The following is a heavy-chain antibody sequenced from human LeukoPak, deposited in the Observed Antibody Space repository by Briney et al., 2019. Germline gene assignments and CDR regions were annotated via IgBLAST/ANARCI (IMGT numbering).Heavy chain of an antibody. CDR3: AEAVAAAGIPAFGY. J-gene: IGHJ4*02. CDR2: ISYDGSNK. Sequence: QPGGSLRLSCAASVFTFSSYGMHWVRQAPGKGLEWVAVISYDGSNKYYADSVKGRFTISRDNSKNTLYLQMNSLRAEDTAVYYCAEAVAAAGIPAFGYWGQGTLVTVSS. D-gene: IGHD6-13*01. V-gene: IGHV3-30*18. CDR1: VFTFSSYG.